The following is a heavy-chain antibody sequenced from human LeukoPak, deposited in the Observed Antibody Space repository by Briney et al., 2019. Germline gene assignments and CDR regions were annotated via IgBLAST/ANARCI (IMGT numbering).Heavy chain of an antibody. Sequence: PGGSLRLSCAASGFTFSSYSMNWVRQAPGKGLEWVSSISSSSSYIYYADSVKGRFTISRDNAKNSLYLQMNSLRAEDTAVYYCARDMGGGYYYDSSGYVAYWGQGTLVAVSP. CDR3: ARDMGGGYYYDSSGYVAY. D-gene: IGHD3-22*01. J-gene: IGHJ4*02. CDR2: ISSSSSYI. V-gene: IGHV3-21*01. CDR1: GFTFSSYS.